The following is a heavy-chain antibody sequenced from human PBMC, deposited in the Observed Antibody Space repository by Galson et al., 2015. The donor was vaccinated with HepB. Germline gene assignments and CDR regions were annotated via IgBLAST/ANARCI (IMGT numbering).Heavy chain of an antibody. Sequence: SVKVSCKASGYTFTSYGISWVRQAPGQGLEWMGWISAYNGNTNYAQELQGRVTMTTDTSTSTAYMELRSLRSDDTAVYYCASNGDSGYDSSGYPFDYWGQGTLVTVSS. CDR3: ASNGDSGYDSSGYPFDY. V-gene: IGHV1-18*01. CDR1: GYTFTSYG. CDR2: ISAYNGNT. J-gene: IGHJ4*02. D-gene: IGHD3-22*01.